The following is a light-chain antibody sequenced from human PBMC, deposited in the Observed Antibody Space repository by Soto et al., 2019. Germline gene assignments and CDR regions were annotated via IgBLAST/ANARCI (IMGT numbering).Light chain of an antibody. Sequence: QSALTQPASVPGSPGQSITISCTGTSSDVGGYNYVSWYQQHPGKAPKLMIYEVSNRPSGISNRFSGSKSGNTASLTISGLQAEDEADYYCSSYTSSSFWVFGGGTKLTVL. CDR1: SSDVGGYNY. J-gene: IGLJ3*02. CDR2: EVS. CDR3: SSYTSSSFWV. V-gene: IGLV2-14*01.